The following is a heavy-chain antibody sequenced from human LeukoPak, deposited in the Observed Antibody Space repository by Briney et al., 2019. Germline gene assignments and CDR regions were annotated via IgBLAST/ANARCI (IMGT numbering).Heavy chain of an antibody. CDR2: INSDGSST. CDR1: GFTFSSYW. D-gene: IGHD2-2*01. Sequence: GGSLRLSCAASGFTFSSYWMHWVRQAPGKGLVWVSRINSDGSSTSYADSVKGRFTISRDNAKNTQYLQMNSLRAEDTAVYYCARASGYCSSTSCTYYYGMDVWGQGTTVTVSS. J-gene: IGHJ6*02. V-gene: IGHV3-74*01. CDR3: ARASGYCSSTSCTYYYGMDV.